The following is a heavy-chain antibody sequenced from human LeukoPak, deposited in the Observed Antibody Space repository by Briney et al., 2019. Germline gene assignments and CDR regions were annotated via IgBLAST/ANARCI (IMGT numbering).Heavy chain of an antibody. CDR1: GFSFSSSW. CDR3: ATTGSRSYYDY. V-gene: IGHV3-74*01. D-gene: IGHD2-2*01. Sequence: GGSLRLSCAASGFSFSSSWMHWVRQVPGKGLEWVSRINDDETSTTYAESVKGRFTISRDNAKNTPFLQMNSLRAEDTAVYYCATTGSRSYYDYWGQGTLVTVSS. J-gene: IGHJ4*02. CDR2: INDDETST.